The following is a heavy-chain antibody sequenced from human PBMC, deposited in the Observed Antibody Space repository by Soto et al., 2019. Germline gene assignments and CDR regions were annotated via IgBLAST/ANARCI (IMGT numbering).Heavy chain of an antibody. D-gene: IGHD5-18*01. V-gene: IGHV4-39*01. CDR2: IYYTGSS. J-gene: IGHJ4*02. Sequence: SETLSLTCTVSGGSISSPHDYWGWIRKSPGRGLEWIGSIYYTGSSYYNPSLKSRITVSVDTSKNQFSLNLTSVTAADTAVYYCARHGLTAYLAYYLDFWGQGTQVTVSS. CDR3: ARHGLTAYLAYYLDF. CDR1: GGSISSPHDY.